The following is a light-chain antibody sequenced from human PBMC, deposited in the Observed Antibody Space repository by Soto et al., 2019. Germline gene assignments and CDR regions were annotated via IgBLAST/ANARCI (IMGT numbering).Light chain of an antibody. V-gene: IGKV3-20*01. CDR3: QQYGSSPGRT. CDR1: QSVSSSY. J-gene: IGKJ3*01. Sequence: EIVLTQSPGTLSLSPGERATLSCRASQSVSSSYLAWYQQKPGQAPRLLIYGASSRATGIPDRFSGSGSGTDFTLTISRLEPEDFAVYYCQQYGSSPGRTFGPGTKVDN. CDR2: GAS.